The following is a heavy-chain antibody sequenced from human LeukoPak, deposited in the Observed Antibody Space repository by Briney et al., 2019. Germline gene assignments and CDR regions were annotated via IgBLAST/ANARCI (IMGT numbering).Heavy chain of an antibody. V-gene: IGHV4-61*02. CDR1: GGSISSGSYY. J-gene: IGHJ5*02. D-gene: IGHD5-18*01. Sequence: PSETLSLTCSVSGGSISSGSYYWSWIRQPAGKGLEWIGRIYTRGSTNYNPSLKSRVTISVDKSKNQFSLKLSSVTAADTAVYYCASRTGGYSYGFPGPWGQGTLVTVSS. CDR2: IYTRGST. CDR3: ASRTGGYSYGFPGP.